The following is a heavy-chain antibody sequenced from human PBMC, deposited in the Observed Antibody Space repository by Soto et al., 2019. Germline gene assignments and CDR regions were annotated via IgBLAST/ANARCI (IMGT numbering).Heavy chain of an antibody. CDR1: GDSISSGDYY. Sequence: PSETLSLTCTVSGDSISSGDYYWSWIRQPPGKGLEWIGCIYYSGNTYYNPSLKRRFSISVDTSKNQFSLQLSSVTVADTAVYYCARDFKRYSSPTGTIEDWGLGTLVTVYS. CDR3: ARDFKRYSSPTGTIED. CDR2: IYYSGNT. D-gene: IGHD6-13*01. J-gene: IGHJ4*02. V-gene: IGHV4-30-4*01.